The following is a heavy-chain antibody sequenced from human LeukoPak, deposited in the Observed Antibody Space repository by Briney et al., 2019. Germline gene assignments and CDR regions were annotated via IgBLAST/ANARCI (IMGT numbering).Heavy chain of an antibody. CDR3: ARGPRAAADDY. CDR2: INAVNGNT. V-gene: IGHV1-3*01. CDR1: GYTFINYA. Sequence: VASVTVSCKASGYTFINYAINWGRQAPGQRPEWIGWINAVNGNTKYSQKFQGRVTITRDTSASTAYMELSSLRSEDTAVYYCARGPRAAADDYWGQGTLVTVSS. D-gene: IGHD6-13*01. J-gene: IGHJ4*02.